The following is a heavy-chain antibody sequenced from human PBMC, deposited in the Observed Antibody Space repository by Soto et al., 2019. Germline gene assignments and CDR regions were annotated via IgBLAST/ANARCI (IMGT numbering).Heavy chain of an antibody. V-gene: IGHV5-51*01. Sequence: XSSCKGSGYTFTNYWIGWVRQMPGKGLEWMGIIYPGDSDTKYNPSFQGQVTISADKSITTTYLQWSSLKASDTAIYYCAASIFYYGMDVWGQGTTVTVSS. J-gene: IGHJ6*02. CDR2: IYPGDSDT. CDR1: GYTFTNYW. CDR3: AASIFYYGMDV.